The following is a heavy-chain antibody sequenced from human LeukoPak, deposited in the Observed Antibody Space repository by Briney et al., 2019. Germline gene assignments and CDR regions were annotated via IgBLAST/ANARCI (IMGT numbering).Heavy chain of an antibody. CDR2: ISSSSSYI. Sequence: PGGSLRLSCAASGFTFSSYSVNWVRQAPGKGLEWVSSISSSSSYIYYADSVKGRFTISRDNAKNSLYLQMNSLRAEDTAVYYCARGGAWYYDFWSGYPSNPDYWGQGTLVTVSS. CDR3: ARGGAWYYDFWSGYPSNPDY. D-gene: IGHD3-3*01. J-gene: IGHJ4*02. V-gene: IGHV3-21*01. CDR1: GFTFSSYS.